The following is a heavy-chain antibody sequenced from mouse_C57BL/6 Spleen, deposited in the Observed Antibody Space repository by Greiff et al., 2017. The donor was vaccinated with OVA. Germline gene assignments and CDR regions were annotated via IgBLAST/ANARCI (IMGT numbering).Heavy chain of an antibody. J-gene: IGHJ2*01. CDR2: ISDGGSYT. CDR3: ARELQAYYVDY. Sequence: DVMLVESGAGLVKPGGSLKLSCAASGFTFSSYAMSWVRQTPEQRLEWVATISDGGSYTYYPDNVKGRVTISIDNAKNNLYLQMSHLKSEDTAVYYCARELQAYYVDYWGQGTTLTVSS. D-gene: IGHD2-1*01. V-gene: IGHV5-4*03. CDR1: GFTFSSYA.